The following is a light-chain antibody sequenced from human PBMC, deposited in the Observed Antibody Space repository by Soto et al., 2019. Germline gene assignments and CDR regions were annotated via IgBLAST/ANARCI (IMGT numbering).Light chain of an antibody. Sequence: QSALTQPASVSGSPGQSVTISCTGTSSDVGGYNYVSWYQQLPGEAPKLIIYGVTDRPSGVSNRFSGSKSGNTASLTVSGLQAEDEGDYYCSSYTANRTYVFGTGTKLTVL. V-gene: IGLV2-14*01. CDR1: SSDVGGYNY. J-gene: IGLJ1*01. CDR3: SSYTANRTYV. CDR2: GVT.